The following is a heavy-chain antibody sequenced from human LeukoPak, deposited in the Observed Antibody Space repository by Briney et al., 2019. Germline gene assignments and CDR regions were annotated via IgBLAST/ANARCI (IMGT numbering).Heavy chain of an antibody. Sequence: SETLSLTCTVSGYSISSGYYWGWIRQPPGKGLEWIGSIYHSGSTYYNPSLKSRVTISVDTSKNQFSLKLSSVTAADTAVYYCARARGYSYGSHDYWGQGTLVTVSS. V-gene: IGHV4-38-2*02. J-gene: IGHJ4*02. CDR1: GYSISSGYY. D-gene: IGHD5-18*01. CDR3: ARARGYSYGSHDY. CDR2: IYHSGST.